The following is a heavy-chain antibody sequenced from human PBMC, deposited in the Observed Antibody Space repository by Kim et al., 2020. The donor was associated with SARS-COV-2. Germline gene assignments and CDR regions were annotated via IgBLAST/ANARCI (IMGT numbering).Heavy chain of an antibody. CDR3: ARLGAAADYYYYGMDV. V-gene: IGHV1-18*01. D-gene: IGHD6-13*01. Sequence: KLQGRVTMTTDTSTSTAYMELRSLRSDDTAVYYCARLGAAADYYYYGMDVWGQGTTVTVSS. J-gene: IGHJ6*02.